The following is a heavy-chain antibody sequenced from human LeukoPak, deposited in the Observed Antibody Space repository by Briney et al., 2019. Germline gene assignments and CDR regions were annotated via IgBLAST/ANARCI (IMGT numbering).Heavy chain of an antibody. V-gene: IGHV3-7*01. J-gene: IGHJ4*02. CDR1: GFTFSSYW. CDR3: ARAPYFDWLLVVDY. CDR2: IKQDGSEK. D-gene: IGHD3-9*01. Sequence: GGSLRHSCAASGFTFSSYWMSWVRQAPGKGLEWVANIKQDGSEKYYVDSVKGRFTISRDNAKNSLYLQMNSLRAEDTAVYYYARAPYFDWLLVVDYWGQGTLVTVSS.